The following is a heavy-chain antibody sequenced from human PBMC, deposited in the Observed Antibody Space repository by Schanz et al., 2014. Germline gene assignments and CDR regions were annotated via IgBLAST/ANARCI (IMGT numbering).Heavy chain of an antibody. J-gene: IGHJ4*02. D-gene: IGHD1-1*01. CDR2: ISGTGGDDT. V-gene: IGHV3-23*01. CDR3: ARDRRNADLDY. Sequence: EVQLLESGGGLVQPGGSLRLSCATSGFSFSSYAINWVRQAPGKGLEWVSSISGTGGDDTYYADSVKGRFTISRDNAKNSLYLEMNSLRAEDTALYYCARDRRNADLDYWGQGTLVTVSS. CDR1: GFSFSSYA.